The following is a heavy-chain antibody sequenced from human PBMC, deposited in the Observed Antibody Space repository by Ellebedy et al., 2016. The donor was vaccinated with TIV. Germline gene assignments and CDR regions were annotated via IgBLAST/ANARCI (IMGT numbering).Heavy chain of an antibody. D-gene: IGHD3-10*01. Sequence: ASVKVSCKASGYTFTSYAMHWVRQAPGQRLEWMGWINAGNGNTKYSQKFQGRVTITRDTSASTAYMELSSLRSEDTAVYYCARASCMVRGVTYCYYYMDVWGKGTTVTVSS. CDR1: GYTFTSYA. CDR3: ARASCMVRGVTYCYYYMDV. J-gene: IGHJ6*03. V-gene: IGHV1-3*01. CDR2: INAGNGNT.